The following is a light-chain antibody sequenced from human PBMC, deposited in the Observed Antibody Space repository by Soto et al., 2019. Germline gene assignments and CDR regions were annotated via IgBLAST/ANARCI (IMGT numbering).Light chain of an antibody. CDR1: SSNIGALYD. CDR2: GNI. J-gene: IGLJ1*01. V-gene: IGLV1-40*01. CDR3: QSYDSSLSGSV. Sequence: QSFLTQPPSVSGAPGRRVTISCTGSSSNIGALYDVHWYKQLPGAAPKLLIYGNINRPSGVPDRFSGSKSGTSASLAITGLRAEDEADYYCQSYDSSLSGSVFGTGTKVTVL.